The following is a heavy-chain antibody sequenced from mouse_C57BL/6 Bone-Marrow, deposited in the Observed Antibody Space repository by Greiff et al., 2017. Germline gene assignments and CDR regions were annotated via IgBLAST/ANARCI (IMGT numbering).Heavy chain of an antibody. D-gene: IGHD1-1*01. CDR3: ASVSTVVADFDY. V-gene: IGHV1-39*01. CDR1: GYSFTDYN. J-gene: IGHJ2*01. CDR2: INPNNGTT. Sequence: VQLQQSGPELVKPGASVKISCKASGYSFTDYNMNWVKQSNGKSLEWIGVINPNNGTTSYNQKFKGKATLTVDQSSSTAYMQLNSLTSEDSAVYYSASVSTVVADFDYWCQGTTLTGSS.